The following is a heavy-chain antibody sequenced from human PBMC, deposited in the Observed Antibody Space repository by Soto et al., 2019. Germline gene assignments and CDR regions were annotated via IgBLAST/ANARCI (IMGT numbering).Heavy chain of an antibody. Sequence: SETLSLTCAVYGGSFSGYYWSWIRQPPGKGLEWIGEINHSGSTNYNPSLKSRVTISVDTSKNQFSLKLSSVTAADTAVYYCARRKGVSYYYYYGMDVWGQGTTVTVSS. CDR1: GGSFSGYY. V-gene: IGHV4-34*01. J-gene: IGHJ6*02. D-gene: IGHD3-16*02. CDR2: INHSGST. CDR3: ARRKGVSYYYYYGMDV.